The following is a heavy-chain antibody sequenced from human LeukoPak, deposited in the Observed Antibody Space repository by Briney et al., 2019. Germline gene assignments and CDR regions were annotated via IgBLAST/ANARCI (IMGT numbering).Heavy chain of an antibody. Sequence: ETLSLTCTVSGGSISSYYWSWIRQPPGKGLEWMGIIYPGDSDTRYSPSFQGQVTISADKSISTAYLQWSSLKASDTAMYYCARQGVYYYDSSGYYSYYFDYWGQGTLVTVSS. V-gene: IGHV5-51*01. D-gene: IGHD3-22*01. CDR3: ARQGVYYYDSSGYYSYYFDY. CDR1: GGSISSYY. J-gene: IGHJ4*02. CDR2: IYPGDSDT.